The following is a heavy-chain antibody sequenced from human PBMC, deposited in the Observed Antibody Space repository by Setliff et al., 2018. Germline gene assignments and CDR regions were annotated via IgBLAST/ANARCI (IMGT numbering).Heavy chain of an antibody. CDR1: GGSISSGSYY. J-gene: IGHJ6*02. D-gene: IGHD3-3*01. CDR3: ARLSWNGLRYFGLDV. CDR2: MYYSGST. V-gene: IGHV4-39*07. Sequence: SETLSLTCSVSGGSISSGSYYWGWIRQSPGKGLEWIGSMYYSGSTYYNPSLKGRVTLSVDTTKNQFSLRLTSVTAADTAVYYCARLSWNGLRYFGLDVWGQGTTVTVSS.